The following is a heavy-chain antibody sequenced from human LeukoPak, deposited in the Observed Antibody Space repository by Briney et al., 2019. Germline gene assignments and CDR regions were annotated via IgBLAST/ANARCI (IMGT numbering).Heavy chain of an antibody. Sequence: GGSLRLSCAASGFTFSSYAMNWVRQAPGKGLELVSTISGSGGSTYYADSVKGRFTISRDNSKNTLYLQMNSLRAEDTAVYYCAKRGDGYFYYFDYWGQGTLVTVSS. J-gene: IGHJ4*02. CDR3: AKRGDGYFYYFDY. CDR1: GFTFSSYA. V-gene: IGHV3-23*01. D-gene: IGHD5-24*01. CDR2: ISGSGGST.